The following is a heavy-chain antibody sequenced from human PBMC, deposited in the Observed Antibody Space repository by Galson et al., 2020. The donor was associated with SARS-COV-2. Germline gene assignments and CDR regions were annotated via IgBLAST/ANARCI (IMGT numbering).Heavy chain of an antibody. D-gene: IGHD3-16*02. CDR2: ISYYGSNK. J-gene: IGHJ6*03. CDR1: GFTFSSYR. V-gene: IGHV3-30*18. CDR3: AKGDIVYYYYMDV. Sequence: LSLPCAASGFTFSSYRMHWVRPAPGKGLEWGGVISYYGSNKNYSDSVKGRFTISRDNSKNTLYLQMNSLSAEDTAVYYCAKGDIVYYYYMDVWGKGTTVTISS.